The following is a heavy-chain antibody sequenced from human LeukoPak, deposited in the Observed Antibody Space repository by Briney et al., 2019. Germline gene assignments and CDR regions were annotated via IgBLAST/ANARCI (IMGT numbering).Heavy chain of an antibody. CDR2: ISPYSGNT. Sequence: ASVKVSCKASGYTFHNYGISWVRQAPAQGLEWMGWISPYSGNTDYTERLQGRVTMTTDASTTTAFMELRSLRSDDTAVYYSARTSGVSAAGSPYYFDYWGQGTLVTVSS. CDR3: ARTSGVSAAGSPYYFDY. V-gene: IGHV1-18*01. D-gene: IGHD6-13*01. J-gene: IGHJ4*02. CDR1: GYTFHNYG.